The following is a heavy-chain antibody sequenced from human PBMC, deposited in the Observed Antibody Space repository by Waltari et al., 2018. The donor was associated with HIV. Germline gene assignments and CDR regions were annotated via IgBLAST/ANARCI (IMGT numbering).Heavy chain of an antibody. D-gene: IGHD4-17*01. Sequence: EVQVVESGGSLIQPGGSLRLSCAASGFPVGGWYLTWVRQAPGKGLEWISLIYGGGSPSYADSVKGRFTLSRDTSTNTIYLQMDNLRAEDTAMYHCATTSTVGRNWHFDVWGRGSLVTVSS. CDR1: GFPVGGWY. J-gene: IGHJ2*01. CDR2: IYGGGSP. CDR3: ATTSTVGRNWHFDV. V-gene: IGHV3-53*01.